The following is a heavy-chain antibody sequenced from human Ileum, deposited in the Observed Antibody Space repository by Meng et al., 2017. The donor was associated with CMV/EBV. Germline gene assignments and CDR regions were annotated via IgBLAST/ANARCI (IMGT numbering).Heavy chain of an antibody. Sequence: GSISSSNWWSWVRQPPGKGLEWIGEIYHSGSTNYNPSLKSRVTISVDKSKNQFSLKLSSVTAADTAVYYCARAIVVVITTTRWFDPWGQGTLVTVS. V-gene: IGHV4-4*02. J-gene: IGHJ5*02. D-gene: IGHD3-22*01. CDR2: IYHSGST. CDR1: GSISSSNW. CDR3: ARAIVVVITTTRWFDP.